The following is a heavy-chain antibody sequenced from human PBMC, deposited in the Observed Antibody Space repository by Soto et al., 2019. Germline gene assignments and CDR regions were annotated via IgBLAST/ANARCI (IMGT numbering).Heavy chain of an antibody. CDR2: IHNSGTT. Sequence: QVQLQESGPGLVKPSQTLSLICTVSGGSISSGDYYWSWIRQHPGKDLEWIGYIHNSGTTYYIPPLNSRVTMSVDTSKNQLSLKVTSVTPADMAVYYCARGVTSGGVIAPRFDPWGQGTLVTVSS. CDR3: ARGVTSGGVIAPRFDP. J-gene: IGHJ5*02. CDR1: GGSISSGDYY. D-gene: IGHD3-16*02. V-gene: IGHV4-31*03.